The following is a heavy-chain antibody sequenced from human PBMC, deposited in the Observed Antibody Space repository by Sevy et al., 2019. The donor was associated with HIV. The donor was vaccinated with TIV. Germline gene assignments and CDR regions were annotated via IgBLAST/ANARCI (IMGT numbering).Heavy chain of an antibody. CDR2: IWYEGSNK. CDR1: GFTFSSYG. CDR3: ARVGITGITGIDY. Sequence: GGSLRLSCAASGFTFSSYGMHWVRQAPGKGLEWGAVIWYEGSNKYYADSVKGRFTISRDNSKNTLYLQMNSLRAEDTAVYYCARVGITGITGIDYWGQGTLVTVSS. V-gene: IGHV3-33*01. J-gene: IGHJ4*02. D-gene: IGHD1-7*01.